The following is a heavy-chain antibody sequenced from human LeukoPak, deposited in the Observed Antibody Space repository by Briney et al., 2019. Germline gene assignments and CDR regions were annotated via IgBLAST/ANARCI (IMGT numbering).Heavy chain of an antibody. CDR1: GYTFTSYY. V-gene: IGHV1-46*01. CDR3: ARDDSGSYYSGVY. J-gene: IGHJ4*02. Sequence: ASVKVSCKASGYTFTSYYMNWVRQAPGQGLEWMGRINPSGGSTSYAQKFQGRVTVTRDTSTSTVYMELSSLTSEDTAVYYCARDDSGSYYSGVYCGQGTLVTVSS. D-gene: IGHD1-26*01. CDR2: INPSGGST.